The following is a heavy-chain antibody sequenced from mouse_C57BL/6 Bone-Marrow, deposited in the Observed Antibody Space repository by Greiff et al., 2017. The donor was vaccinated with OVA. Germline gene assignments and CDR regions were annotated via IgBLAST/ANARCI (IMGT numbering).Heavy chain of an antibody. J-gene: IGHJ2*01. CDR3: ARNYYGSGGY. Sequence: VQLQQSGPELVKPGASVKISCKASGYSFTGYYMNWVKQSPEKSLEWIGEINPSTGGTTYNQKFKAKATLTVDKSSSTAYMQLKSLTSEDSAVYYCARNYYGSGGYWGQGTTLTVSS. CDR2: INPSTGGT. CDR1: GYSFTGYY. V-gene: IGHV1-42*01. D-gene: IGHD1-1*01.